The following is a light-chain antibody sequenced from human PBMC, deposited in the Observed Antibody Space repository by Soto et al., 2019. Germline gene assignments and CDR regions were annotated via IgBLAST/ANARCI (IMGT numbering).Light chain of an antibody. CDR1: SSNIGAGYD. CDR3: ASFGGTDNFVL. CDR2: GNT. V-gene: IGLV1-40*01. Sequence: QSVLTQPPSVSGAPGQRVTISCTGSSSNIGAGYDVHWYQQRPGTAPKLLIFGNTNRPSGVPDRFSGSKSGTSASLAITGLQAEDEGDYHCASFGGTDNFVLFGGGTKVTVL. J-gene: IGLJ2*01.